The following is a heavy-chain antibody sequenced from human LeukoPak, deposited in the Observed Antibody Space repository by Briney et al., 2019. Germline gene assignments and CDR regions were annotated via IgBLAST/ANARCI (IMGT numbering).Heavy chain of an antibody. D-gene: IGHD5-24*01. J-gene: IGHJ6*03. Sequence: GASVKVSCKASGYTFTSYGISWVRQAPGQGLEWMGWISAYNGNTNYAQKLQGRVTMTTDTSTSTAYMELRSLRSDDTAVYYCARDLRATGVRDYYYYMDVWGKGTTVTVSS. CDR3: ARDLRATGVRDYYYYMDV. V-gene: IGHV1-18*01. CDR2: ISAYNGNT. CDR1: GYTFTSYG.